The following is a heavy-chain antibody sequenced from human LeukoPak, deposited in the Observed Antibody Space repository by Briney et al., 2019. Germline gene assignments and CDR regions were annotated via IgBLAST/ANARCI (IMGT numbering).Heavy chain of an antibody. Sequence: PGGPLRLSCAGSGFTFSDHHMEWVRQAPGKGREWVGRSKNKGNSYTIDYAASVKGRFTISSDDSKTPLCLQMNSLKTEDTAVYYCVFLFRGLPYWGQGTLVTASS. V-gene: IGHV3-72*01. D-gene: IGHD3-10*01. CDR2: SKNKGNSYTI. CDR3: VFLFRGLPY. CDR1: GFTFSDHH. J-gene: IGHJ4*02.